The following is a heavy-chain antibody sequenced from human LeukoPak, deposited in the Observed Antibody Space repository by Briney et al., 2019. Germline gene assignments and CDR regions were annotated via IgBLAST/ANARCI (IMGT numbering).Heavy chain of an antibody. D-gene: IGHD3-10*01. V-gene: IGHV3-9*01. J-gene: IGHJ4*02. CDR3: ARDGDYRDLDY. CDR1: GFTFDDYA. CDR2: ISWNSGSI. Sequence: GRSLRLSCAASGFTFDDYAMHWVRQAPGKGLEWVSGISWNSGSIGYADSVKGRFTISRDNAKNSLYLQMNSLRAEDTAVYYCARDGDYRDLDYWGQGTLVTVSS.